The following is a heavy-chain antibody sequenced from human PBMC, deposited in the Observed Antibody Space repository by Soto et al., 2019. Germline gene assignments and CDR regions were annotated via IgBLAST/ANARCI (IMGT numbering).Heavy chain of an antibody. Sequence: SGPTLVNPTQTLTLTCTFSGFSLSTSGVGVGWIRQPPGKALEWLALIYWNDDKRYSPSLKSRLTITKDTSKNQVVLTMTNMDPVDTATYYCAHRLCSGGSCYLGFDYWGQGTLVTVSS. V-gene: IGHV2-5*01. J-gene: IGHJ4*02. CDR2: IYWNDDK. CDR3: AHRLCSGGSCYLGFDY. CDR1: GFSLSTSGVG. D-gene: IGHD2-15*01.